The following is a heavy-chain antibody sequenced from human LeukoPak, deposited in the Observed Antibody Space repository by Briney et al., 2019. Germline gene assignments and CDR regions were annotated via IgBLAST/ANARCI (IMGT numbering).Heavy chain of an antibody. CDR1: GYTFTGYY. CDR3: ARSPMVRGVNWFDP. CDR2: INPNSGNT. Sequence: GASVKVSCKASGYTFTGYYMHWVRQAPGQGLEWMGWINPNSGNTGYAQKFQGRVTMTRNTSISTAYMELSNLRSEDRAVYYFARSPMVRGVNWFDPWGQGTLVTVSS. V-gene: IGHV1-8*02. J-gene: IGHJ5*02. D-gene: IGHD3-10*01.